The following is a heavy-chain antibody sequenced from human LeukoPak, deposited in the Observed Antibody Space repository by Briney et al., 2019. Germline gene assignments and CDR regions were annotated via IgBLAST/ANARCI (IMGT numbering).Heavy chain of an antibody. CDR1: GGSINNYY. CDR2: THYSGST. V-gene: IGHV4-59*01. D-gene: IGHD2-21*02. J-gene: IGHJ3*02. Sequence: SETLSLTCTVPGGSINNYYWSWIRQPPGKGLEYIGYTHYSGSTNSNPSLKSRVTMSVDTSKNQFSLKLKSVTAADTAVYYCARNYCGDDCFAFDIWGQGTMVTVSS. CDR3: ARNYCGDDCFAFDI.